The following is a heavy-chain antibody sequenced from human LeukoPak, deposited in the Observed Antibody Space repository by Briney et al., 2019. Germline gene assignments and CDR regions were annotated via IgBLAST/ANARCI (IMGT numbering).Heavy chain of an antibody. CDR2: IIPIFGTA. D-gene: IGHD4-23*01. J-gene: IGHJ3*02. V-gene: IGHV1-69*13. Sequence: SVKVSCKASGYTFTSYGISWVRQAPGQGLEWMGGIIPIFGTANYAQKFQGRVTITADESTSTAYMELSSLRSEDTAVYYCARGDDYGGNPITFDIWGQGTMVTVSS. CDR1: GYTFTSYG. CDR3: ARGDDYGGNPITFDI.